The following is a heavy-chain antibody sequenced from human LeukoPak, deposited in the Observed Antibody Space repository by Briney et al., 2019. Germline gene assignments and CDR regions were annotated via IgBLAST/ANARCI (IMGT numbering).Heavy chain of an antibody. CDR2: INSDGTTT. Sequence: GGSLRLSCAASGFTFSSYWMYWVRQGPGKELTWVSHINSDGTTTNYADSVKGRFTISRDNAKNTLYLQMNSLRVEDTAVYYCARFSSGWSPSGFDYWGQGTLVTVSS. V-gene: IGHV3-74*01. J-gene: IGHJ4*02. CDR3: ARFSSGWSPSGFDY. CDR1: GFTFSSYW. D-gene: IGHD6-19*01.